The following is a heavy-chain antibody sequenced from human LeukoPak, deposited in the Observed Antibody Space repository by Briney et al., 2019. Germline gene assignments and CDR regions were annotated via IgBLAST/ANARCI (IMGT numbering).Heavy chain of an antibody. CDR2: IYYSGST. Sequence: SETLSLTCTVSGGSISSYYWSWIRQPPGKRLEWIGYIYYSGSTYYNPSLRSRVTISVDTSKNQFSLKLRSMTAADTAVYYCARDRLLWFGELDYWGQGTLVIVSS. V-gene: IGHV4-59*12. CDR1: GGSISSYY. D-gene: IGHD3-10*01. J-gene: IGHJ4*02. CDR3: ARDRLLWFGELDY.